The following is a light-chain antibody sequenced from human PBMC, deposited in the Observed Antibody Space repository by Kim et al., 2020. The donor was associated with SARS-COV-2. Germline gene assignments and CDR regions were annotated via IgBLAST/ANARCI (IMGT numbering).Light chain of an antibody. CDR2: RND. J-gene: IGLJ3*02. V-gene: IGLV1-47*01. Sequence: ELTQPPSASGTPGQRVTISCSGSSSNFGSSSIYWYQQLPGTAPKLLMFRNDQRRSGVPDRFSGSKSGTSASLAISGLRSEDEADYYCAAWDDSLSRVVFGGGTQLTVL. CDR3: AAWDDSLSRVV. CDR1: SSNFGSSS.